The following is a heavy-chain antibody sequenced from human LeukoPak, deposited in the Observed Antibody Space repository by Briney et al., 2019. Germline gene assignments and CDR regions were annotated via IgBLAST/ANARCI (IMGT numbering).Heavy chain of an antibody. CDR2: IYHSGST. D-gene: IGHD3-3*01. CDR1: GGSISSYY. Sequence: SETLSLTCTVSGGSISSYYWSWIRQPPGKGLEWIGYIYHSGSTYYNPSLKSRVTISVDRSKNQFSLKLSSVTAADTAVYYCATNLGITIFGVVLTDAFDIWGQGTMVTVSS. CDR3: ATNLGITIFGVVLTDAFDI. J-gene: IGHJ3*02. V-gene: IGHV4-59*12.